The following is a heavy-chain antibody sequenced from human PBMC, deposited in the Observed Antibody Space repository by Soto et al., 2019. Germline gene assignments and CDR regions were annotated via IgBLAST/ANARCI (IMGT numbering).Heavy chain of an antibody. CDR3: ARESTVTTVLYYYYGMDV. CDR2: ISSSSSTI. D-gene: IGHD4-17*01. J-gene: IGHJ6*02. Sequence: GGSLRLSCAASGFTFSSYSMNWVRQAPGKGLEWVSYISSSSSTIYYADSVKGRFTISRDNAKNSLYLQMNSLRAEDTAVYYCARESTVTTVLYYYYGMDVWGQGTTVTVSS. V-gene: IGHV3-48*04. CDR1: GFTFSSYS.